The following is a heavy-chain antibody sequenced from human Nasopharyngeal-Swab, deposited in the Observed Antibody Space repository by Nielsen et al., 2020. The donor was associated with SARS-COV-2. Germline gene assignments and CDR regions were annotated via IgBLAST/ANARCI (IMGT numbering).Heavy chain of an antibody. D-gene: IGHD1-7*01. CDR3: TQATSKYNWNYEKPDY. CDR1: GYTFASFD. Sequence: ASVKVSCKTSGYTFASFDINWVRQATGRGLEWVGWMNLDSGDTHYAKEFQGKVTLTRDTSRSTAYMELSSLKTEDTAVYYCTQATSKYNWNYEKPDYWGQGTLVTVSS. V-gene: IGHV1-8*01. J-gene: IGHJ4*02. CDR2: MNLDSGDT.